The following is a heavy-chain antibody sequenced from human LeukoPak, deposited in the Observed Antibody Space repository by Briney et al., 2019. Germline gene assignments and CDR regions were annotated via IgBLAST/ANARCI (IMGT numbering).Heavy chain of an antibody. CDR2: IYSGGST. CDR3: AKDPFRVAAAGTPGRFDP. D-gene: IGHD6-13*01. V-gene: IGHV3-53*01. J-gene: IGHJ5*02. Sequence: GGSLRLSCAASGFTVSSNYMSWVRQAPGKGLEWVSVIYSGGSTYYADSVKGRFTISRDNSKNTLYLQMNSLRAEDTAVYYCAKDPFRVAAAGTPGRFDPWGQGTLVTVSS. CDR1: GFTVSSNY.